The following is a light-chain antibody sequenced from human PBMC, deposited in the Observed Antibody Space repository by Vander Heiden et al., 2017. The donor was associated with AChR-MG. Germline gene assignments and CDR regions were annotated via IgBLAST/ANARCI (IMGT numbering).Light chain of an antibody. CDR3: QQLKSYPGT. V-gene: IGKV1-9*01. Sequence: DIQLTQSPSFLSTSVGDRVTITCRASQGISDYLAWYQQKPGKAPKLLIYSASTLQSGVPSRFSGSGSGTEFTLTISSLQPGDSAIYYCQQLKSYPGTFGQGTKVEIK. J-gene: IGKJ1*01. CDR1: QGISDY. CDR2: SAS.